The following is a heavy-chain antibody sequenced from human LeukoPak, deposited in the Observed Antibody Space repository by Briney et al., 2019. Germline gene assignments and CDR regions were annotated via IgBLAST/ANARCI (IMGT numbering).Heavy chain of an antibody. CDR3: PYYYDSSGYDWYFDL. Sequence: PSETLSLTCTVSGGSISSSSYYWGWIRQPPGKGLEWIGSIYYSGSTYYNPSLKSRVTISVDTSKNQFSLKLSSVTAADTAVYYCPYYYDSSGYDWYFDLWGRGTLVTVSS. J-gene: IGHJ2*01. D-gene: IGHD3-22*01. CDR1: GGSISSSSYY. V-gene: IGHV4-39*01. CDR2: IYYSGST.